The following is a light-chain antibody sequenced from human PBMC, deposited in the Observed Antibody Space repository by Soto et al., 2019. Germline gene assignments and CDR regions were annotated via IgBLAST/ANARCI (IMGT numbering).Light chain of an antibody. CDR2: GAS. V-gene: IGKV3-15*01. Sequence: EFVLTQSPGTLSLSPGERATLSCRASQTVRNNYLAWYQQKPGQAPRLLIYGASKRATGFPARFSGSGSGTDFTLTISSLQSEDFAVYHCQQYDNWPWTFGQGTKVDIK. J-gene: IGKJ1*01. CDR1: QTVRNN. CDR3: QQYDNWPWT.